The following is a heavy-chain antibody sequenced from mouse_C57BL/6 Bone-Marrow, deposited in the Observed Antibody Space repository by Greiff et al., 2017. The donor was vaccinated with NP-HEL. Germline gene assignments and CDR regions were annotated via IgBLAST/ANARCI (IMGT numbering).Heavy chain of an antibody. CDR3: ARRSDYYGSSYYFDY. CDR2: IWTGGGT. V-gene: IGHV2-9-1*01. D-gene: IGHD1-1*01. Sequence: VQLQQSGPGLVAPSQSLSITCTVSGFSLTSYAISWVRQPPGKGLEWLGVIWTGGGTNYNSALKSRLSISKDNSKSQVFLKMNSLQTDDTARYYCARRSDYYGSSYYFDYWGQGTTLTVSS. J-gene: IGHJ2*01. CDR1: GFSLTSYA.